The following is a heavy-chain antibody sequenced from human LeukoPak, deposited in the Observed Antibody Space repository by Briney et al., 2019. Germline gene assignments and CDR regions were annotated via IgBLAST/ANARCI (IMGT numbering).Heavy chain of an antibody. CDR2: IRNDGSNK. D-gene: IGHD3-22*01. Sequence: PPGGSLRLSCGASGFTFTNYGMHWVRQAPGKGLEWVAFIRNDGSNKYYAESVKGRFTISRDNSKNTLYLQMNSLRAEDTAVYYCAKGRLVYYYDSSGPRSLFDYWGQGTLVTVSS. CDR3: AKGRLVYYYDSSGPRSLFDY. V-gene: IGHV3-30*02. J-gene: IGHJ4*02. CDR1: GFTFTNYG.